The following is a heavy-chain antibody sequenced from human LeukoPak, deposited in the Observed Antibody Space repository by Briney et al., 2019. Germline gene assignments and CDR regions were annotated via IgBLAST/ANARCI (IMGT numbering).Heavy chain of an antibody. Sequence: SETLSLTCAVYGGSFTGYYWSWIRQPPGKGLGWTGEISHSGSANYNPSLKSRVTISLDTSKNQFSLKLSSVTAADTAVYYCARLLAAAGTGLDYWGQGTLVTVSS. CDR3: ARLLAAAGTGLDY. CDR2: ISHSGSA. CDR1: GGSFTGYY. V-gene: IGHV4-34*01. J-gene: IGHJ4*02. D-gene: IGHD6-13*01.